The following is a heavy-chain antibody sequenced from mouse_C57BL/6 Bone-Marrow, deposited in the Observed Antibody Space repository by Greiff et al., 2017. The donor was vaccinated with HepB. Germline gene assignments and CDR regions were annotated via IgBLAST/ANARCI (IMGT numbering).Heavy chain of an antibody. D-gene: IGHD1-1*01. CDR2: INPNNGGT. Sequence: EVQLQQSGPELVKPGASVKIPCKASGYTFTDYNMDWVKQSHGKSLEWIGDINPNNGGTIYNQKFKGKATLTVDKSSSTAYMELRSLTSEDTAVYYCARRGYYGSSLYFDVWGTGTTVTVSS. V-gene: IGHV1-18*01. J-gene: IGHJ1*03. CDR3: ARRGYYGSSLYFDV. CDR1: GYTFTDYN.